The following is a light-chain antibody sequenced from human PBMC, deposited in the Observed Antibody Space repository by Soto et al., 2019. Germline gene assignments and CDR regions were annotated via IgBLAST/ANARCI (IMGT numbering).Light chain of an antibody. J-gene: IGLJ3*02. Sequence: QSVLTQPPSASGTPGQRVTISCSGSSSNIGRNTVNWYQQVPGTAPKLLIYSKNQRPSGVPDRFSGSKSGTSASLAISGLQSEDEADYYCAGWDDSLNGWVFGGGTKLTVL. V-gene: IGLV1-44*01. CDR2: SKN. CDR1: SSNIGRNT. CDR3: AGWDDSLNGWV.